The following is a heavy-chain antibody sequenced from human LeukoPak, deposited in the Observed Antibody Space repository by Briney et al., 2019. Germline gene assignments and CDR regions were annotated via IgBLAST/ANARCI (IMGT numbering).Heavy chain of an antibody. J-gene: IGHJ5*02. V-gene: IGHV4-39*07. Sequence: SETLSLTCTVSGGSISSSSYYWGWIRQPPGKGLEWIGSIYYSGSTYYNPSLKSRVTISVDTSRNQFSLKLRSVTAADTAVYYCARLTGYSSESWFDPWSQGTLVTVSS. CDR1: GGSISSSSYY. CDR2: IYYSGST. D-gene: IGHD3-9*01. CDR3: ARLTGYSSESWFDP.